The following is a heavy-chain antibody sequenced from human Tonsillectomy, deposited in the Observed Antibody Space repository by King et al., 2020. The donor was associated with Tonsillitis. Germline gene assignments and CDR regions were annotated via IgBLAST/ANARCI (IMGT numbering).Heavy chain of an antibody. J-gene: IGHJ4*02. V-gene: IGHV3-30-3*01. CDR2: ISYDGSNK. Sequence: QVQLVESGGGVVQPGRSLRLSCAASGFTFSSYAMHWVRQAPGKGLEWVAVISYDGSNKYYAYSVKGRFTISRDNSKNTLYLQMNSLRAEDTAVYYCAGAASPYYFDYWGQGTLVTVSS. CDR1: GFTFSSYA. D-gene: IGHD2-15*01. CDR3: AGAASPYYFDY.